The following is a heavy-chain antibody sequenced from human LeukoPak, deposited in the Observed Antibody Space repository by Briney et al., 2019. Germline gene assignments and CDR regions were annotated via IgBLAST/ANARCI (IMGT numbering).Heavy chain of an antibody. CDR1: GGSFSGYY. CDR2: IYYTGST. Sequence: PSETLSLTCAVYGGSFSGYYWSWIRQPPGKGLEWIGYIYYTGSTNYNPSLKSRLTISVDTSKNQFSLKLSSVTAADTAVYYCARDHKSSGGIWGQGTMVTVSS. D-gene: IGHD3-10*01. V-gene: IGHV4-59*01. CDR3: ARDHKSSGGI. J-gene: IGHJ3*02.